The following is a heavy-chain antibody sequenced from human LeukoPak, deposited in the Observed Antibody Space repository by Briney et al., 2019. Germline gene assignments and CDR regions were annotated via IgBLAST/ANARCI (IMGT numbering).Heavy chain of an antibody. D-gene: IGHD1-26*01. Sequence: SVKVSCKASGGTFISYAISWVRQAPGQGLEWMGGIIPIFGTANYAQKFQGRVTITADESTSTAYMGLSSLRSEDTAVYYCARERVVGATQYYGMDVWGQGTTVTVSS. CDR3: ARERVVGATQYYGMDV. J-gene: IGHJ6*02. V-gene: IGHV1-69*13. CDR2: IIPIFGTA. CDR1: GGTFISYA.